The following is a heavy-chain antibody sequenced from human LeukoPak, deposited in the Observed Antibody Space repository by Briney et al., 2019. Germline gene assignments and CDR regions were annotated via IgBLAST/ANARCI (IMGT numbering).Heavy chain of an antibody. CDR3: ARLSGYSSGHYYSDY. Sequence: TETLSLTCTVSGGSISSDYWSWIRQPPGKGLEWIGYIYYRGSTNYNPSLKSRVTISVDTSKNQFSLKLSSVTAADTAVYYCARLSGYSSGHYYSDYWGQGTLVTVSS. D-gene: IGHD3-22*01. CDR2: IYYRGST. CDR1: GGSISSDY. J-gene: IGHJ4*02. V-gene: IGHV4-59*01.